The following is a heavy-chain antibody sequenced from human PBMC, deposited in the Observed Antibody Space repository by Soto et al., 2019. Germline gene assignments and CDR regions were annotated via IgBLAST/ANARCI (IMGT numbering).Heavy chain of an antibody. Sequence: EVQLVESGGGLVKPGGSLRLSCAASGFTFSTYNMNWVRQAPGKGLEWVASISSTSVYMYYANSLKGRFTISRANAKSSLYRQVNSLRAEDTAVYYCARGWLRDPWMYWGQGTLVTVSS. J-gene: IGHJ4*02. CDR2: ISSTSVYM. V-gene: IGHV3-21*01. D-gene: IGHD6-19*01. CDR3: ARGWLRDPWMY. CDR1: GFTFSTYN.